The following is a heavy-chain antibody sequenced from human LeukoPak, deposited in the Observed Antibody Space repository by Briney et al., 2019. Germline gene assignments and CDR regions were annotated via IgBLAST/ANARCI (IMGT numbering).Heavy chain of an antibody. CDR2: IYPGDSAT. Sequence: GESLKISCKGSGYTFRSYWIGWVRQMPGKGLEWMGIIYPGDSATRYSPSFQGQVTISADESTSPAYLQWSSVKASDTAMYYCARQKSGYTFTYYYYMDVWGKGTTVTVSS. CDR3: ARQKSGYTFTYYYYMDV. CDR1: GYTFRSYW. J-gene: IGHJ6*03. V-gene: IGHV5-51*01. D-gene: IGHD5-18*01.